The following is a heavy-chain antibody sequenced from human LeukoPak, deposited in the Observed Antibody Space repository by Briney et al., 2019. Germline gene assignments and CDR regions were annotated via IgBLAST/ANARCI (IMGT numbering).Heavy chain of an antibody. D-gene: IGHD6-19*01. CDR2: IFFSGTT. CDR3: ARVGSGGAWFDF. CDR1: GASINNYY. V-gene: IGHV4-59*01. Sequence: SETLSLTCTVSGASINNYYWSWIRQPPGKGLEWIGYIFFSGTTNYNPSLKSRVTISVDTSKNQFSLKMTSVTAADTAVYFCARVGSGGAWFDFWGQGTLVTVSS. J-gene: IGHJ4*02.